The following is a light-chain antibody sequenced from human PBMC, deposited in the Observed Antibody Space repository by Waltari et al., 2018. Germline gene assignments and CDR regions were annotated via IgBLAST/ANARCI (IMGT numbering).Light chain of an antibody. V-gene: IGKV3-20*01. CDR2: CAS. J-gene: IGKJ2*01. CDR1: QSVSNTY. Sequence: EIVLTQSPGTLSLSPGERAALSCRASQSVSNTYLAWYQQKPGQAPRLLIYCASTRATGIPDRFSGGGSGSDFTLTISRVEPEDFAVYFCQQYGSAPNTFGQGAKLEIK. CDR3: QQYGSAPNT.